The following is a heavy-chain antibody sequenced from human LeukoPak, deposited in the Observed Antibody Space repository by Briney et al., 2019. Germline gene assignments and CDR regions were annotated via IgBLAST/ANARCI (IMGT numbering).Heavy chain of an antibody. CDR1: GGSISSGGYS. Sequence: SETLSLTCAVSGGSISSGGYSWSWIRQPPGKGLEWIGYIYHSGSTYYNPSLKSRVTISVDRSKNQFSLKLSSVTAADTAVYYCAKNNGSRGNFDYWGQGALVTVSS. CDR2: IYHSGST. D-gene: IGHD1-26*01. CDR3: AKNNGSRGNFDY. V-gene: IGHV4-30-2*01. J-gene: IGHJ4*02.